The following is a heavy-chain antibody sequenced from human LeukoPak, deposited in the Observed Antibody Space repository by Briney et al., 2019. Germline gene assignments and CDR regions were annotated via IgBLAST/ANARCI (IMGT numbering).Heavy chain of an antibody. V-gene: IGHV1-46*01. CDR3: AKSQYSFASGSTRPLFDY. D-gene: IGHD3-10*01. CDR2: INPDGGNT. CDR1: GYTFTNSY. J-gene: IGHJ4*02. Sequence: ASVKVSCKASGYTFTNSYIHWVRQAPGQVLEWMGLINPDGGNTNYAQNFQGRVTLTRDTSTSTVYMELSSLRSEDTAVYYCAKSQYSFASGSTRPLFDYWGPGTLVTVSS.